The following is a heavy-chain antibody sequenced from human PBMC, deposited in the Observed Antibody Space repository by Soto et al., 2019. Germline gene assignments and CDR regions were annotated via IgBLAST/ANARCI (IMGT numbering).Heavy chain of an antibody. CDR2: INHSGST. Sequence: SETLSLTCAVYGGSFSGYYWSWIRQPPGKGLEWIGEINHSGSTNYNPSLKSRVTISVDTSKNQFSLKLSSVTAADTAVYYCARPYEFGFDYWGQGTLVTVSS. CDR3: ARPYEFGFDY. V-gene: IGHV4-34*01. D-gene: IGHD5-12*01. CDR1: GGSFSGYY. J-gene: IGHJ4*02.